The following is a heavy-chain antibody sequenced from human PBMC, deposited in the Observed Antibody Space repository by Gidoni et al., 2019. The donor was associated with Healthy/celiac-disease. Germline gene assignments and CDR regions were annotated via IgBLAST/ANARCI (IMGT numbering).Heavy chain of an antibody. J-gene: IGHJ6*02. CDR1: GFTFSSYA. D-gene: IGHD2-2*01. CDR3: VSPKVEYYYYGMDV. V-gene: IGHV3-23*04. Sequence: EVQLVESGGGLVQPGGYLRLSCAASGFTFSSYAMSWVRQAPGKGLEWVSAISGSVGSTYYADSVKGRFTISRDNSKNTLYLQMNSLRAEDTAVYYCVSPKVEYYYYGMDVWGQGTTVTVSS. CDR2: ISGSVGST.